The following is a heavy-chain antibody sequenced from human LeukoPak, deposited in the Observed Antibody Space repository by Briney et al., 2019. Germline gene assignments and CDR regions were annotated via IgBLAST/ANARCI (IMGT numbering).Heavy chain of an antibody. V-gene: IGHV3-43D*03. Sequence: PGGSLRLSCAASGFTFDDYAMHWVRQAPGKGLEWVSLISWDGGSTYYADSVKGRFTISRDNSKNSLYLQMNSLRAEDTALYYCTRGMRQWLVLRAFDIWGQGTMVTVSS. CDR3: TRGMRQWLVLRAFDI. D-gene: IGHD6-19*01. J-gene: IGHJ3*02. CDR2: ISWDGGST. CDR1: GFTFDDYA.